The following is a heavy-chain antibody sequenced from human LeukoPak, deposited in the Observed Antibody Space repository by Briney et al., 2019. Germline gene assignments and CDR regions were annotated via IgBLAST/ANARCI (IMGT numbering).Heavy chain of an antibody. CDR1: GYTFISCY. J-gene: IGHJ4*02. CDR2: INPSGGST. V-gene: IGHV1-46*01. D-gene: IGHD3/OR15-3a*01. CDR3: ARVPGTGYYDY. Sequence: GASVKVSCKASGYTFISCYIHWVRQAPGQGLEWMGMINPSGGSTSYAQKFQGRVTMTRDTSTSTVYMELSSLRSEDTAVYYCARVPGTGYYDYWDQGTLVTVSS.